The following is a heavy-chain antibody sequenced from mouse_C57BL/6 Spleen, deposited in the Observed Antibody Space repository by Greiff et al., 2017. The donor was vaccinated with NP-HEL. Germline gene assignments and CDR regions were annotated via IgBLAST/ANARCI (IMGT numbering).Heavy chain of an antibody. Sequence: VQLQQPGAELVKPGASVKMSCKASGYTFTSYWITWVKQRPGQGLEWIGDIYPGSGSTNYNEKFKSKATLTVDTSSSTAYMQLSSLTSEDSAVYYCARSAYYSNYVPWFAYWGQGTLVTVSA. V-gene: IGHV1-55*01. CDR3: ARSAYYSNYVPWFAY. J-gene: IGHJ3*01. CDR1: GYTFTSYW. D-gene: IGHD2-5*01. CDR2: IYPGSGST.